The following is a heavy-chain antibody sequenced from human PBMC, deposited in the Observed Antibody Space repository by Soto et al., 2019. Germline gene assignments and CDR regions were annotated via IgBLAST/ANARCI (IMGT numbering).Heavy chain of an antibody. CDR2: IHTTDGT. V-gene: IGHV4-4*07. Sequence: SETLSLTCTVSGGSISSYYWNWIRQPAGKGMEWIGRIHTTDGTNYNPSLKSRVTMSIDTSNNQFSLKLSSLTAADTAVYYCARALSSAAGLYFDFWGQGTLVTVSS. D-gene: IGHD6-13*01. J-gene: IGHJ4*02. CDR3: ARALSSAAGLYFDF. CDR1: GGSISSYY.